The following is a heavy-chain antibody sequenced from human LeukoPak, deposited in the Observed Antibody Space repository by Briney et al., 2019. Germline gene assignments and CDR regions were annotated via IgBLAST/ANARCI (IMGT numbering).Heavy chain of an antibody. CDR1: GFTFSSYW. J-gene: IGHJ5*02. Sequence: PGGSLRLSCAASGFTFSSYWIHWVRQAPGKGLEWVSVIYSGGSTEYAESVKGRFTISRDNSKNTLYLQMNSLRAEDTAVYSCAKNGEVLSWFDPWGQGTLVTVSS. CDR3: AKNGEVLSWFDP. CDR2: IYSGGST. V-gene: IGHV3-53*01. D-gene: IGHD3-10*01.